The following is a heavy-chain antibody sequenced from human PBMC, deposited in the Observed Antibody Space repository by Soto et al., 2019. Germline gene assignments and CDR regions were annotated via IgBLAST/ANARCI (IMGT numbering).Heavy chain of an antibody. CDR3: ARVSSSGWYTAAY. CDR1: GYTFTSYD. CDR2: ISGYNGNT. D-gene: IGHD6-19*01. J-gene: IGHJ4*02. Sequence: QVQLVQSGDEVKKPGASVKVSCKASGYTFTSYDINWVRQAPGQGLEWMGWISGYNGNTNYAQKLQGRVTMTADTSAITAYMELRSLRYDDTAVYYCARVSSSGWYTAAYWGQGTLVNVSS. V-gene: IGHV1-18*01.